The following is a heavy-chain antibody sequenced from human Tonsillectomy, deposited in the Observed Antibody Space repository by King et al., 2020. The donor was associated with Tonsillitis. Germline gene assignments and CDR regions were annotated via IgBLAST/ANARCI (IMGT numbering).Heavy chain of an antibody. Sequence: VQLVQSGAEVRKPGASVKVSCKASGYTFINYGISWVRQAPGQGLEWMGWISAYKGNTNYTQKLQGRVSMTTDTSTTTAYMDLRSLRSDDTAVYYGARGTEIAVPGLLDYWGQGTLVIVSS. D-gene: IGHD6-19*01. V-gene: IGHV1-18*04. J-gene: IGHJ4*02. CDR2: ISAYKGNT. CDR1: GYTFINYG. CDR3: ARGTEIAVPGLLDY.